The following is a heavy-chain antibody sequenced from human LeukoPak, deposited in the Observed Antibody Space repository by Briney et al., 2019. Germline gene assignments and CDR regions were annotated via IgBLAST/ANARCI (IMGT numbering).Heavy chain of an antibody. CDR1: GFTFSSYS. V-gene: IGHV3-21*01. J-gene: IGHJ6*03. CDR2: ISNTGNYI. Sequence: GGSLRLSCAASGFTFSSYSLNWVRQAPGKGLEWVSSISNTGNYIYYADSVKGRFTISRDNAKNTLYLQMNSLRAEDTAVYYCARASSYYMDIWGKGTTVTISS. CDR3: ARASSYYMDI.